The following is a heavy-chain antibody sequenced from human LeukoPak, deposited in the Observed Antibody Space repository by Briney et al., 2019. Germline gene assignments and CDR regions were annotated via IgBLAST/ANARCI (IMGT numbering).Heavy chain of an antibody. V-gene: IGHV1-18*01. CDR2: ISAYNGNT. CDR3: ARDLVYYDTSDLRWDDTFDI. D-gene: IGHD3-22*01. Sequence: ASVKVSCKASGYTFTSYGISWVRQAPGQGLEWMGWISAYNGNTNYAQKLQGRVTMTTDTSTSTAYMELRSLRSDDTAVHYCARDLVYYDTSDLRWDDTFDIWGQGTMVSVSS. CDR1: GYTFTSYG. J-gene: IGHJ3*02.